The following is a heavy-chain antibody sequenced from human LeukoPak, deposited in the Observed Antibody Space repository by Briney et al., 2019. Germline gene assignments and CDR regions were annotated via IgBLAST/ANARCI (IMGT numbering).Heavy chain of an antibody. CDR3: AREKWESGLRAFDF. V-gene: IGHV4-59*01. D-gene: IGHD1-26*01. J-gene: IGHJ3*01. CDR2: IYYSGST. CDR1: GGSISSYY. Sequence: PSETLSLTCTVSGGSISSYYWSWIRPPPGKGLEWIGYIYYSGSTNYNPSLKSRVTISVDMSKNQFSLKLSSVTAADTAIYYCAREKWESGLRAFDFWGQGTKVTVSS.